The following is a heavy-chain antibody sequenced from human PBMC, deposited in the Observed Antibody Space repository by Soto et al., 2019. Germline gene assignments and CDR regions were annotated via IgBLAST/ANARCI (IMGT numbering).Heavy chain of an antibody. D-gene: IGHD3-3*01. CDR1: GFAFTSSA. V-gene: IGHV1-58*01. J-gene: IGHJ3*02. CDR2: IVVGSGNT. Sequence: SAKVSCKASGFAFTSSAVQWVRQDRGQRLEWIGWIVVGSGNTNYAQKFQERVTITRDMSTSTAYMELSSLRSEDTAVYYCAADRGGGFLEWLVNAFDIWGQGTMVTVSS. CDR3: AADRGGGFLEWLVNAFDI.